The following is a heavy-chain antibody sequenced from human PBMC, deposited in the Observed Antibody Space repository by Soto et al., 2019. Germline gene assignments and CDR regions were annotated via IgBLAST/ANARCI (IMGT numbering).Heavy chain of an antibody. J-gene: IGHJ4*02. Sequence: GGSLRLSCAASGFTFSSYAMHWVRQAPGKGLEWVAVISYDGSNKYYADSVKGRFTISRDNSKNTLYLQMNSLRAEDTAVYYCARDRAIQLWLVLFDYWGQGTLVTVSS. D-gene: IGHD5-18*01. CDR1: GFTFSSYA. CDR2: ISYDGSNK. CDR3: ARDRAIQLWLVLFDY. V-gene: IGHV3-30-3*01.